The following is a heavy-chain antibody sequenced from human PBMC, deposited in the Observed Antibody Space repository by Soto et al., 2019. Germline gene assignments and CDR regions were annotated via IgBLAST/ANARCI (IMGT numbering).Heavy chain of an antibody. CDR3: ARRISSFDYGHFDY. CDR1: RCSFTTYW. V-gene: IGHV5-51*01. Sequence: GESLKISCQGSRCSFTTYWIGWVRQMPGKGLEWMGIIYPGDSDTRYSPSFQGQVTISADKSISTAYLQWSSLKASDTAMYYCARRISSFDYGHFDYWGQGTLVTVSS. J-gene: IGHJ4*02. D-gene: IGHD3-10*01. CDR2: IYPGDSDT.